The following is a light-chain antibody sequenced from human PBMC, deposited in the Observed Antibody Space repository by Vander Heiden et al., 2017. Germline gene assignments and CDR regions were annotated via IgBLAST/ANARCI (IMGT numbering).Light chain of an antibody. J-gene: IGLJ3*02. Sequence: QSALTQPASVSGSPGQSITISCTGTSSAVGGHNYVSWYQQHPGKAPKLMIYEVSNRPSGVSNRFSGSKSGNTASLTISGLQAEDEADYYCSSYTSSSTLVFGGGTKLTVL. CDR1: SSAVGGHNY. CDR2: EVS. CDR3: SSYTSSSTLV. V-gene: IGLV2-14*01.